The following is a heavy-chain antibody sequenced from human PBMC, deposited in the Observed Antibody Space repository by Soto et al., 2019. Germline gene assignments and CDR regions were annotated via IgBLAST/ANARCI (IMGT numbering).Heavy chain of an antibody. V-gene: IGHV1-8*01. CDR1: GYTFTSYD. D-gene: IGHD3-16*01. CDR3: ATVGGDLPWEYYDH. Sequence: ASVKVSCQASGYTFTSYDINWVRHATGQGLEWMGWMSPNSGNTGSAQKFQGRVTLTMNTSISTAYMELSSLGSDDTAVYYCATVGGDLPWEYYDHGGPGSLVTVSS. J-gene: IGHJ4*02. CDR2: MSPNSGNT.